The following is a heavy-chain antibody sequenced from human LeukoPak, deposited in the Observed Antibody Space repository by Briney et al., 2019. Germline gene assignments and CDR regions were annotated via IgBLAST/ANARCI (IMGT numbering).Heavy chain of an antibody. D-gene: IGHD6-25*01. CDR3: ARVKAASDAFDI. J-gene: IGHJ3*02. CDR2: IYYSGST. CDR1: GGSISSSSYY. Sequence: SETLSLTCTVSGGSISSSSYYWGWIRQPPGKGLEWIGSIYYSGSTYYNPSLKRRVTISVDTSKNQFSLKLSSVTAADTAVYYCARVKAASDAFDIWGQGTMVTVSS. V-gene: IGHV4-39*01.